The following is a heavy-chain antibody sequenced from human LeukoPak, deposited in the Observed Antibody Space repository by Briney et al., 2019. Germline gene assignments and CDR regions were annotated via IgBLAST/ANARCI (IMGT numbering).Heavy chain of an antibody. D-gene: IGHD1-1*01. CDR3: ANEVRPNDY. CDR2: IDISGGST. J-gene: IGHJ4*02. Sequence: GGSLRLSCAASGFAFSSHAMCWVRQAPGKELEWVSSIDISGGSTYYADSAEGRFTISRDNSKNTLYLQMNGLRVEDTALYYCANEVRPNDYWGQGTLVTVSS. V-gene: IGHV3-23*01. CDR1: GFAFSSHA.